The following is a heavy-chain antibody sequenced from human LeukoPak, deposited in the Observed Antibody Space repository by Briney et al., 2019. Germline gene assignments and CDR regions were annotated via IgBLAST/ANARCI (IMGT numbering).Heavy chain of an antibody. CDR1: GFTFSSFG. Sequence: GGSLRLSCAASGFTFSSFGMHWVRQAPGKGLDWVAFIRYDGSDKYYADFVKGRFTISRDNSKDTLYLQMNSLRAEDTAVYYCAKTPGGSSDYWGQGTLVTVSS. J-gene: IGHJ4*02. CDR3: AKTPGGSSDY. V-gene: IGHV3-30*02. CDR2: IRYDGSDK. D-gene: IGHD2-15*01.